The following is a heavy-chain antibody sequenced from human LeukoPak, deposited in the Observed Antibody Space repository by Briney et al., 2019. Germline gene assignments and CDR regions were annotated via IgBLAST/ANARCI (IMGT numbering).Heavy chain of an antibody. CDR2: TNPSGGST. V-gene: IGHV1-46*01. J-gene: IGHJ4*02. CDR3: ARVLAGYFDY. Sequence: ASVKVSCKASGYTFTSYYMHWVRQAPGQGLEWMGITNPSGGSTSYAQKFQGRVTVTRDTSTSTVYMELSSLRSEDTAVYYCARVLAGYFDYWGQGTLVTVSS. CDR1: GYTFTSYY.